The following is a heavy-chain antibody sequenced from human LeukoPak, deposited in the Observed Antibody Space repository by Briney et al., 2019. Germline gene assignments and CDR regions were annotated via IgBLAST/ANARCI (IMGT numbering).Heavy chain of an antibody. CDR3: ARDAAAAGTGYWFDP. D-gene: IGHD6-13*01. CDR2: INPSGGST. Sequence: ASVKVSCKASGYTFTSYYMHWVRQAPGQGLEWMGIINPSGGSTSYAQKFQGRVTMTRDTSTSTVYMELSSLRSEDTAVYYCARDAAAAGTGYWFDPWGQGTLATVSS. CDR1: GYTFTSYY. V-gene: IGHV1-46*01. J-gene: IGHJ5*02.